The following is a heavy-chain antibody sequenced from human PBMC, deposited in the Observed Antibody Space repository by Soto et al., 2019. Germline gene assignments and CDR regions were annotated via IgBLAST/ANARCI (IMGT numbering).Heavy chain of an antibody. CDR1: GYTFTSYA. CDR2: INAGNGNT. CDR3: ARGAYCSGGSCYRDLEYFQH. D-gene: IGHD2-15*01. V-gene: IGHV1-3*01. J-gene: IGHJ1*01. Sequence: ASVKVSCKASGYTFTSYAMHWVRQAPGQRLEWMGWINAGNGNTKYSQKFQGRVTITRDTSASTAYMELSSLRSEDTAVYYCARGAYCSGGSCYRDLEYFQHWGQGTLVTVSS.